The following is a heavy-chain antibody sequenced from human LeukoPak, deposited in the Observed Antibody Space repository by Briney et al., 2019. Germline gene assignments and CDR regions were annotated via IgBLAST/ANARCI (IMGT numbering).Heavy chain of an antibody. CDR1: GDSVSSNSAT. J-gene: IGHJ4*02. V-gene: IGHV6-1*01. CDR3: AAEGGTAEAAFDY. Sequence: SQTLSLTCGISGDSVSSNSATWNWIRQSPSRGLEWLRRTYYRSKWSNDYAVSVKSRITINPDTSKNQFSLQLNSVTPEDAAMYYCAAEGGTAEAAFDYWGQGTHVTVSS. D-gene: IGHD6-19*01. CDR2: TYYRSKWSN.